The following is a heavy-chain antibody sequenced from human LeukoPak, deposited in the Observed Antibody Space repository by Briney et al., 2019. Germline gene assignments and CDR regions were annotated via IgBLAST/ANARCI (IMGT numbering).Heavy chain of an antibody. Sequence: GGSLRLSCAASGFTFSSYGMHWVRQAPGKGLEWVAVISYDGSNKYYADSVKGRFTISRDNSKNTLYLQMNSLRAEDTAVYYCAREDYEGICDYWGQGTLVTVSS. CDR1: GFTFSSYG. D-gene: IGHD4-17*01. CDR3: AREDYEGICDY. CDR2: ISYDGSNK. J-gene: IGHJ4*02. V-gene: IGHV3-30*03.